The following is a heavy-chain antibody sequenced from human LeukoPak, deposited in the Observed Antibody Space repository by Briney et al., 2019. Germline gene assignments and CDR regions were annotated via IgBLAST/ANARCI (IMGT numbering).Heavy chain of an antibody. CDR2: INSDGSST. D-gene: IGHD2-21*01. CDR1: GFTFSSYS. CDR3: ARESGVGGEFFFDC. J-gene: IGHJ4*02. V-gene: IGHV3-74*01. Sequence: GGSLRLSCAASGFTFSSYSMNWVRQAPGKGLVWVSRINSDGSSTSYADSVKGRFTISRDNSKNTLYLQMNSLRAEDTAVYYCARESGVGGEFFFDCWGQGTLVTVSS.